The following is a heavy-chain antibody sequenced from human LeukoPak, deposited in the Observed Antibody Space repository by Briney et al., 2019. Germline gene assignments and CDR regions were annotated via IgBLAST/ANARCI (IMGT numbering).Heavy chain of an antibody. CDR1: GYTFTNYY. J-gene: IGHJ4*02. V-gene: IGHV1-46*01. CDR2: INPSGGNT. D-gene: IGHD2-2*01. Sequence: GASVKVSCKASGYTFTNYYMHWVRQAPGPGLEWMGIINPSGGNTKYAQKFQGRVTMTRDMSTSTVYMELSSLRSEDTAVYYCARAREFCSSASCYAGGFDYWGQGTLVTVSS. CDR3: ARAREFCSSASCYAGGFDY.